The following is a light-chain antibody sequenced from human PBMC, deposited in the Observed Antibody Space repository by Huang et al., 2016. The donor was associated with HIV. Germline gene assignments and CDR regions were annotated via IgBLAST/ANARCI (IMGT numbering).Light chain of an antibody. V-gene: IGKV3-15*01. CDR3: QQYNNRPPT. CDR2: GAS. Sequence: EIVMTQSPATLSVSPGERATLSCRASQSVTSNLAWYQQKPGQAPRLLIYGASTRATGIPARFRSSGSGTEFTLSLSSLQSEDFAVYYCQQYNNRPPTFGQGTKLEIK. CDR1: QSVTSN. J-gene: IGKJ2*01.